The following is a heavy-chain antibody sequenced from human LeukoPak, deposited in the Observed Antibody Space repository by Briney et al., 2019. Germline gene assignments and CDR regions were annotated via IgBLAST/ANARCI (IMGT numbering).Heavy chain of an antibody. CDR3: ARALKYNSGYVWGGDY. Sequence: GGSLRLSCAASGFTVSSKYMNWVRQAPGKGLEWVSVIYGGGSTFYADSVKGRFTISRDNAKNTLYLQMNSLRAEDTAVYYCARALKYNSGYVWGGDYSGQGTLVTVSS. J-gene: IGHJ4*02. CDR1: GFTVSSKY. V-gene: IGHV3-53*01. CDR2: IYGGGST. D-gene: IGHD3-16*01.